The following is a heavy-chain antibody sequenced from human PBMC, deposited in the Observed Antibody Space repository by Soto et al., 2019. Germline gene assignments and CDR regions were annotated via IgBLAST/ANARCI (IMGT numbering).Heavy chain of an antibody. V-gene: IGHV4-39*02. Sequence: SETLSLTCSVSGGSISYNSYYWGWIRQPPGKGLEWVGGIFYTGTTYYSPSLKDRVTISVDTSKNSFSLNLTSVTAADAAVYFCARLVVVAPVANAWGQGTLVTVSS. D-gene: IGHD2-2*01. CDR2: IFYTGTT. CDR1: GGSISYNSYY. J-gene: IGHJ5*02. CDR3: ARLVVVAPVANA.